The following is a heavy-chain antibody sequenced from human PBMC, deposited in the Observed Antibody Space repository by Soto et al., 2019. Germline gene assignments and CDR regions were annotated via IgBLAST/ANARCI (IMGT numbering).Heavy chain of an antibody. CDR2: IIPIFGTA. CDR3: ARVVYGSGSYYNDGRDNWFDP. CDR1: GGTFSSYA. V-gene: IGHV1-69*13. D-gene: IGHD3-10*01. Sequence: SVKVCCKASGGTFSSYAISWVRQAPGQGLEWMGGIIPIFGTANYAQKFQGRVTITADESTSTAYMELSSLRSEDTAVYYCARVVYGSGSYYNDGRDNWFDPWGQGTLVTVSS. J-gene: IGHJ5*02.